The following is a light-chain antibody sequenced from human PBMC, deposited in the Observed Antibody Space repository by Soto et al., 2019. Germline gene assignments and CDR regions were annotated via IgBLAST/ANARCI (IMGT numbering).Light chain of an antibody. Sequence: DIEMTQSPSSLSASVGDRVTISCRASRTVSMFLNWYQQKPGTVPKLLIYAASNLQSGVPSRFRGSGSGTDFTLTISSLEPEDFASYYCQQSHSTPFTFGGGTKVEIK. CDR1: RTVSMF. CDR3: QQSHSTPFT. V-gene: IGKV1-39*01. J-gene: IGKJ4*01. CDR2: AAS.